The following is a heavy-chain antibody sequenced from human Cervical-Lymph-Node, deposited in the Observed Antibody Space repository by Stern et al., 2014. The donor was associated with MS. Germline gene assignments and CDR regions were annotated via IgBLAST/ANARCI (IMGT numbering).Heavy chain of an antibody. CDR3: ARGDYDHVLRYFDY. CDR2: ISFDGSNK. D-gene: IGHD4-17*01. Sequence: VQLVESGGGVVQPGRSLRLSCAASGFTFNNYAMHWVRQAPGKGLEWVAVISFDGSNKNCADSVKGRFTISRDNSKNTLYLQMDTLRAEDTAVYSCARGDYDHVLRYFDYWGQGTLVTVSS. V-gene: IGHV3-30*01. J-gene: IGHJ4*02. CDR1: GFTFNNYA.